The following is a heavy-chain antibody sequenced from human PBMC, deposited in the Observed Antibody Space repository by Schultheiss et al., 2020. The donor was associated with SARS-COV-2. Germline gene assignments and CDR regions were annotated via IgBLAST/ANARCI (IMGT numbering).Heavy chain of an antibody. Sequence: SETLSLTCTVSGGSISSYYWSWIRQPPGKGLEWIGYIYYSGSTNYNPSLGGRVTMSVDTSRNQFSLKLNSVTAADTAVYYCARGLYCSSTSCYTVALNYYGMDVWGQGTTVTVSS. CDR1: GGSISSYY. V-gene: IGHV4-59*01. J-gene: IGHJ6*02. D-gene: IGHD2-2*02. CDR3: ARGLYCSSTSCYTVALNYYGMDV. CDR2: IYYSGST.